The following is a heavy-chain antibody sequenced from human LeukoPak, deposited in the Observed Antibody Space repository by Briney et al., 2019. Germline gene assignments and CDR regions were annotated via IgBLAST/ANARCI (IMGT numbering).Heavy chain of an antibody. CDR2: IKQDGSEK. V-gene: IGHV3-7*04. D-gene: IGHD5-18*01. CDR3: VRVKRFSDGYGSDC. Sequence: HSGGSLRLSCAASGFTFSGYWMSWVRQAPGKGLEWVANIKQDGSEKYYVASVRRRFTISRDNAKNSMYLQMSSLTAEDTAVYCCVRVKRFSDGYGSDCWGPGTLVTVSS. CDR1: GFTFSGYW. J-gene: IGHJ4*02.